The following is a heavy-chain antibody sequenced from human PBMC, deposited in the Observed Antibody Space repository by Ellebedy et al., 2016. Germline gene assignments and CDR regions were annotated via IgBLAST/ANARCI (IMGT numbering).Heavy chain of an antibody. J-gene: IGHJ5*02. CDR1: GGSISSYY. CDR2: IYYSGST. V-gene: IGHV4-59*01. Sequence: GSLRLSCTVSGGSISSYYWSWIRQPPGKGLEWIGYIYYSGSTNYNPSLKSRVTISVDTSKNQFSLKLSSVTAADTAVYYCARGEILRGAITSNWFDPWGQGTLVTVSS. D-gene: IGHD3-10*01. CDR3: ARGEILRGAITSNWFDP.